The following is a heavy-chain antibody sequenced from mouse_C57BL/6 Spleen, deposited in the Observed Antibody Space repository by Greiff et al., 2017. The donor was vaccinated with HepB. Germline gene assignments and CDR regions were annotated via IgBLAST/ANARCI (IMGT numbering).Heavy chain of an antibody. J-gene: IGHJ1*03. Sequence: QVQLQQPGAELVRPGTSVKLSCKASGYTFTSYWMDWVKQRPGQGLEWIGNIYPSDSETHYNQKFKDKATLTVDKSSSTAYMQLSSLTSEDSAVYYCARKGYGKGWYFDVWGTGTTVTVSS. CDR3: ARKGYGKGWYFDV. CDR2: IYPSDSET. D-gene: IGHD2-1*01. CDR1: GYTFTSYW. V-gene: IGHV1-61*01.